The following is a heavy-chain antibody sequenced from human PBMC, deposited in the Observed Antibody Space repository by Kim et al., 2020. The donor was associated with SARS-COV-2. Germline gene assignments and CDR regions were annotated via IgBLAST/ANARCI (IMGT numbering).Heavy chain of an antibody. V-gene: IGHV1-69*13. CDR1: GGTFSSYA. CDR3: AREPNTMVLGDAFDI. CDR2: IIPIFGTA. D-gene: IGHD3-10*01. Sequence: SVKVSCKASGGTFSSYAISWVRQAPGQGLEWMGGIIPIFGTANYAQKFQGRVTITADESTSTAYMELSSLRSEDTAVYYCAREPNTMVLGDAFDIWGQGTMVTVSS. J-gene: IGHJ3*02.